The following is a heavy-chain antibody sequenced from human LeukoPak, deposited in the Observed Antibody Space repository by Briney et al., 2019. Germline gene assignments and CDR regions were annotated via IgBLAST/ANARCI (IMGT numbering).Heavy chain of an antibody. Sequence: PSETLSLTCTVSGGSISSYYWSWIRQPPGKGLEWIGYIYYSGSTNYNPSLKSRVTISVDTSKNQFSLKLSSVTAADTAVYHCARVLWTAVAGTCFGYWGQGTLVTVSS. CDR1: GGSISSYY. CDR2: IYYSGST. D-gene: IGHD6-19*01. CDR3: ARVLWTAVAGTCFGY. V-gene: IGHV4-59*01. J-gene: IGHJ4*02.